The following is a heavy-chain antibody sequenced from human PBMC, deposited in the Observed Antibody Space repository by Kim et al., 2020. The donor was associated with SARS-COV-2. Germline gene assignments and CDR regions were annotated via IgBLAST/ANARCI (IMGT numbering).Heavy chain of an antibody. CDR3: ARDCSGGSCYDGMDV. D-gene: IGHD2-15*01. J-gene: IGHJ6*02. CDR2: MNPNSGNT. Sequence: ASVKVSCKASGYTFTSYDINWVRQATGQGLEWMGWMNPNSGNTCYAQKFQGRVTMTRNTSISTAYMELSSLRSEDTAVYYCARDCSGGSCYDGMDVWGQGTTVTVSS. V-gene: IGHV1-8*01. CDR1: GYTFTSYD.